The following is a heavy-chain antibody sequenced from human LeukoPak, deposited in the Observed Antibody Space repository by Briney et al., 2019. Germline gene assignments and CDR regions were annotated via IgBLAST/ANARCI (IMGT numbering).Heavy chain of an antibody. D-gene: IGHD3-16*01. Sequence: GGSLRLSCAASGFTVSSNYMSWVRQAPGKGLEWVSVIYSGGSTYYADSVKGRFTISRDNSKNTLYLQMNSLRAEDTAVYYCGRDGVFDYYGMDVWGQGTTVTVSS. J-gene: IGHJ6*02. CDR3: GRDGVFDYYGMDV. V-gene: IGHV3-53*01. CDR1: GFTVSSNY. CDR2: IYSGGST.